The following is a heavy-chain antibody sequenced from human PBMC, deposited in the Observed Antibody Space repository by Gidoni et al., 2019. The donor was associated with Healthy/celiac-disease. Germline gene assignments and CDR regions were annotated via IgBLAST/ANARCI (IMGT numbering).Heavy chain of an antibody. Sequence: QVQLQESGPGLVNPSQTLPLTCTVPGCSSRSGSYSWSWIRQPAGKGLEWIGRIYTSGSTNYNPSLKSRVTISVDTSKNQFSLKLSSVTAADTAVYYCARDPTAIAAAPGYYYYGMDVWGQGTTVTVSS. D-gene: IGHD6-13*01. CDR3: ARDPTAIAAAPGYYYYGMDV. J-gene: IGHJ6*02. CDR2: IYTSGST. CDR1: GCSSRSGSYS. V-gene: IGHV4-61*02.